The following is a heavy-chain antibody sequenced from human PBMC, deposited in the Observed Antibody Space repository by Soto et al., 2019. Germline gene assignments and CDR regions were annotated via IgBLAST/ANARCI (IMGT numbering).Heavy chain of an antibody. CDR3: ARAPGTRMVYDINRYFDY. Sequence: QVQLQQWGAGLLKPSETLSLTCAVYGGSFSGYYWSWIRQPPGKGLEWIGEINNSGSTNYNPSLKSRVTISVDTSKNQFSLKLSSVTAADTAVYYCARAPGTRMVYDINRYFDYWGQGTLVTVSS. V-gene: IGHV4-34*01. CDR2: INNSGST. J-gene: IGHJ4*02. CDR1: GGSFSGYY. D-gene: IGHD2-8*01.